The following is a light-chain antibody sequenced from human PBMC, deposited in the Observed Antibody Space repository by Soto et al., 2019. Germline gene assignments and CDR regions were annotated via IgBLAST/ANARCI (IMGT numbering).Light chain of an antibody. CDR2: DVS. CDR1: SSDVGVYNY. V-gene: IGLV2-14*01. J-gene: IGLJ1*01. CDR3: SSYTSSSTLDV. Sequence: QSALTQPASVSGSPGQSITISCTGTSSDVGVYNYVSWYQQHPGKAPKLMIYDVSNRPSGVSNRFSGSKSGNTASLTISGLQAEDEADYYYSSYTSSSTLDVYDTG.